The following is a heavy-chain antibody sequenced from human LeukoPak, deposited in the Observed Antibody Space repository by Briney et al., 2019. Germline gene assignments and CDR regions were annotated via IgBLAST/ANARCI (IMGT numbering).Heavy chain of an antibody. CDR1: GGTFSSYA. Sequence: SVKVSCKASGGTFSSYAISWVRQAPGQGLEWMGGIIPIFGTANYAQKFQGRVTITADESTSTAYMELSSLRSEDTAVYYCARDTYYYDSSGNTKRGEFDYWGQGTLVTVSS. V-gene: IGHV1-69*13. CDR3: ARDTYYYDSSGNTKRGEFDY. D-gene: IGHD3-22*01. J-gene: IGHJ4*02. CDR2: IIPIFGTA.